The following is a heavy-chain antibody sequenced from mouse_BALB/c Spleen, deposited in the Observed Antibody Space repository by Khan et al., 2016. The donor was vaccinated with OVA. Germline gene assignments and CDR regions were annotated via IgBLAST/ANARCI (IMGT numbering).Heavy chain of an antibody. J-gene: IGHJ2*01. Sequence: QVQLQQSGAELMKPGASVKISCKATGYTFSSYWIEWVKQRPGHGLEWIGEILPGSGSTNYNEKFKGKATFTADTSSNTAYMQLNSLTSEDTAVYYCTRTGNYREYFDYWGQGTTLTVSS. D-gene: IGHD2-1*01. CDR1: GYTFSSYW. V-gene: IGHV1-9*01. CDR2: ILPGSGST. CDR3: TRTGNYREYFDY.